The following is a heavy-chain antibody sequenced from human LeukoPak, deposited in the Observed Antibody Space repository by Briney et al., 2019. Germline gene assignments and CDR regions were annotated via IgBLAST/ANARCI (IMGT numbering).Heavy chain of an antibody. Sequence: PGRSLRLSCAASGFTFSSYEMNWVRQAPGKGLEWVSYITGSGDVTYYADSVKGRFSISRDNAKNSLYLQMNSLRAEDTAIYYCVRWPSGSYPYYYYYGMDVWGTGTTVTVSS. V-gene: IGHV3-48*03. CDR1: GFTFSSYE. D-gene: IGHD3-10*01. CDR3: VRWPSGSYPYYYYYGMDV. J-gene: IGHJ6*04. CDR2: ITGSGDVT.